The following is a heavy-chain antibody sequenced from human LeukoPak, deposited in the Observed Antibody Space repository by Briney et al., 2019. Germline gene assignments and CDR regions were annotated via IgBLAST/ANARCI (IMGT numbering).Heavy chain of an antibody. J-gene: IGHJ4*02. Sequence: ASVKVSCTASGYTFTSYYMHWVRQAPGQGLEWMGIINPSGGSTSYAQKFKGRFTMTRDTSTNTVYMQLSSLRSEDTAVYYCERGGSIAAAGTGYWGQGTLVTVSS. CDR2: INPSGGST. D-gene: IGHD6-13*01. CDR1: GYTFTSYY. CDR3: ERGGSIAAAGTGY. V-gene: IGHV1-46*01.